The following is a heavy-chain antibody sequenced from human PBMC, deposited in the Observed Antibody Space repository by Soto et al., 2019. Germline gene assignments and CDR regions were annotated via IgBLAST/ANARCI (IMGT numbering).Heavy chain of an antibody. Sequence: SETLSLTCTASGGSISSGGYYWSWIRQHPGKGLEWIGYIYYSGSTYYNPSLKSRVTISVDTSKNQFSLKLSSVTAADTAVYYCARAAMGGSSWPFDYWGQGTLVTVSS. CDR3: ARAAMGGSSWPFDY. J-gene: IGHJ4*02. CDR1: GGSISSGGYY. V-gene: IGHV4-31*03. CDR2: IYYSGST. D-gene: IGHD6-13*01.